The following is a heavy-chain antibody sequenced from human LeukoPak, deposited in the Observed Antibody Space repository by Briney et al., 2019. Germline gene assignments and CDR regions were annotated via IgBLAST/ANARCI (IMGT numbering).Heavy chain of an antibody. J-gene: IGHJ4*02. CDR2: INQDGSAK. CDR3: ARDSGYNAFDY. Sequence: GGSLRLSCADSGFLFSNSWMAWVRQAPGRGLEWSANINQDGSAKTCVDSVKGRFTISRDNAKNSLYLQMNSLRAEDTAMYYCARDSGYNAFDYWGQGTLVTVSS. CDR1: GFLFSNSW. V-gene: IGHV3-7*05. D-gene: IGHD5-12*01.